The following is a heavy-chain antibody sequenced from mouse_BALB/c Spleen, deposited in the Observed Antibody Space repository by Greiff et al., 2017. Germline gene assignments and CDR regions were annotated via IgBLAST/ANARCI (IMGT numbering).Heavy chain of an antibody. V-gene: IGHV5-4*02. Sequence: EVKLVESGGGLVKPGGSLKLSCAASGFTFSDYYMYWVRQTPEKRLEWVATISDGGSYTYYPDSVKGRFTISRDNAKNNLYLQMSSLKSEDTAMYYCARTLYDYDGAWFAYWGQGTLVTVSA. J-gene: IGHJ3*01. CDR3: ARTLYDYDGAWFAY. CDR2: ISDGGSYT. D-gene: IGHD2-4*01. CDR1: GFTFSDYY.